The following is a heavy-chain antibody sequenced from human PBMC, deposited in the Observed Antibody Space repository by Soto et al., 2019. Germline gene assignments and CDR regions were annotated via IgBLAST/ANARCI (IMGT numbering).Heavy chain of an antibody. J-gene: IGHJ6*02. V-gene: IGHV4-31*03. D-gene: IGHD2-2*01. CDR2: IYYSGST. CDR3: ASSSTSLGMDG. Sequence: QVQLQESGPGLVKPSQTLSLTCTVSGGSISSGGYYWSWIRQHPGKGLEWIGYIYYSGSTYYNPSLKGRVTISVATSTTQLSLKLRSVTPAATAVYYCASSSTSLGMDGWGQGTTVTVSS. CDR1: GGSISSGGYY.